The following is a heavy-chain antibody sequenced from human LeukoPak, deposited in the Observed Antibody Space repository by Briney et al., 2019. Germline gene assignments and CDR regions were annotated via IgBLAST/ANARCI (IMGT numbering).Heavy chain of an antibody. D-gene: IGHD6-13*01. CDR2: INPSGGST. CDR1: GYTFTSYY. V-gene: IGHV1-46*01. Sequence: ASVKVSCKASGYTFTSYYMHWVRQAPGQGLEWMGIINPSGGSTSYAQKFQGRVTMTRDMSTSAVYMELSSLRSEDTAVYYCARGRRGSSSYLLKLGYYYYMDVWGKGTTVTVSS. J-gene: IGHJ6*03. CDR3: ARGRRGSSSYLLKLGYYYYMDV.